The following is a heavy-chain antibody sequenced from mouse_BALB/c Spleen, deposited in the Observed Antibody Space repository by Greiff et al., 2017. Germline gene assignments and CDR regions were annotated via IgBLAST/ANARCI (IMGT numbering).Heavy chain of an antibody. J-gene: IGHJ3*01. CDR3: ARGGSSTRSTWFAY. D-gene: IGHD2-1*01. V-gene: IGHV3-1*02. CDR2: IHYSGST. CDR1: GYSITSGYS. Sequence: VQLKESGPDLVKPSQSLSLTCTVTGYSITSGYSCNWIRQFPGNKLEWMGYIHYSGSTNYNPSLKSRISITRDTSKNQFFLQLNSVTTEDTATYYCARGGSSTRSTWFAYWGQGTLVTVSA.